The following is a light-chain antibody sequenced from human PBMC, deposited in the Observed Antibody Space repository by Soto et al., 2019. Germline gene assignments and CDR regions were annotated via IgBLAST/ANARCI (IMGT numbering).Light chain of an antibody. CDR2: GAS. CDR1: QSVSGSY. V-gene: IGKV3-20*01. CDR3: QQYRSAYT. Sequence: EIVLTQSPGTLSLSPGARATLSCRASQSVSGSYLAWYQQKPGKAPRLLIYGASSRATGIPDRFSGSVSGTDFTLTISRLEPEDFAVYYCQQYRSAYTVGQGTRLEIK. J-gene: IGKJ2*01.